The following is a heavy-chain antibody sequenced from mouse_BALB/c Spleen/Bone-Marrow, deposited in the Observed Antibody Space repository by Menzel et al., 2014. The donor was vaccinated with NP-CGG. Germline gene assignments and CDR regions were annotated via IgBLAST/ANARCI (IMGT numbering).Heavy chain of an antibody. CDR2: ILAGGST. J-gene: IGHJ4*01. V-gene: IGHV2-9*02. CDR1: GFSLTSYG. CDR3: ARGSYYEGAMDY. D-gene: IGHD1-1*01. Sequence: VKLMESGLGLVAPSQSLFITCTVSGFSLTSYGEHWVRQPPGKVMEWLGVILAGGSTNYNSALMSRLSISKDNSKSQVFLKMNSMQTDDAAMYYCARGSYYEGAMDYWGQGTSVTVSS.